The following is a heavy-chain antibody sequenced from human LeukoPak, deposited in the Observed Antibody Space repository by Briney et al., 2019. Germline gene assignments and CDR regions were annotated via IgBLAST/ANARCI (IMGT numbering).Heavy chain of an antibody. CDR1: GFTFDDYA. V-gene: IGHV3-9*01. CDR2: ISWNSGSI. D-gene: IGHD1-26*01. CDR3: AKDIRRYSGSPGDAFDI. Sequence: QPGRSLRLSCAASGFTFDDYAMHWVRQAPGKGLEWVSGISWNSGSIGYVDSVKGRFTISRDNAKNSLYLQMNSLRAEDTALYYCAKDIRRYSGSPGDAFDIWGQGTMVTVSS. J-gene: IGHJ3*02.